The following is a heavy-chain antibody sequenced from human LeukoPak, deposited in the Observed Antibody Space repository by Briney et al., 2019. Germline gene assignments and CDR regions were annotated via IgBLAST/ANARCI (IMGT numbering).Heavy chain of an antibody. V-gene: IGHV6-1*01. J-gene: IGHJ4*02. CDR2: TYYRSTWYN. Sequence: SQTLSLTCAISGDSVSSNSVTWNWIRQSPSRGLEWLGRTYYRSTWYNDYAVSVRGRITVNPDTSKNQFSLKLSSVTAADTAVYYCARGVAGQHTAMVTHDYWGQGTLVTVSS. CDR3: ARGVAGQHTAMVTHDY. CDR1: GDSVSSNSVT. D-gene: IGHD5-18*01.